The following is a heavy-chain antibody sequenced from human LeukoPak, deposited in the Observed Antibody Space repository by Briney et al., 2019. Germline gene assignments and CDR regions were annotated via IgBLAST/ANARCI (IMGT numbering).Heavy chain of an antibody. Sequence: TSETLSLTCAVSGGSISSSNWWSWVRQPPGKGLEWIGEIYHSGSTNYNPSLRSRVTISVDKSKNQFSLKLSSVTAADTAVYYCASSGSLYYFDYWGQGTLVTVSS. CDR3: ASSGSLYYFDY. J-gene: IGHJ4*02. CDR2: IYHSGST. D-gene: IGHD1-26*01. CDR1: GGSISSSNW. V-gene: IGHV4-4*02.